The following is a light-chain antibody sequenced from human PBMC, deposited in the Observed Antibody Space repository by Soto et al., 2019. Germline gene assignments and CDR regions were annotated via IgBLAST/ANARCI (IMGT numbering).Light chain of an antibody. Sequence: DIQMTQSPSTLAASVGDRVTITCRASQSISSWLAWSQQKPGKAPNLLIYRASRLESGVPSRFSGSESGTEFTHTIRSLKPDDFATYHCQQYNSFPLTFGQGTKVEIK. CDR1: QSISSW. CDR2: RAS. CDR3: QQYNSFPLT. V-gene: IGKV1-5*03. J-gene: IGKJ1*01.